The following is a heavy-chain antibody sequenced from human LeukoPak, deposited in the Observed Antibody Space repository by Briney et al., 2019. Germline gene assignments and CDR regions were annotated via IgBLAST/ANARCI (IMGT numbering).Heavy chain of an antibody. D-gene: IGHD3-9*01. CDR1: GYTFTSYA. CDR2: INAGNGNT. J-gene: IGHJ4*02. Sequence: ASVTVSFKASGYTFTSYAMHWVRQAPGQRLEWMGWINAGNGNTKYSQKFQGRVTITRDTSASTAYMELSSLRSEDTAVYYCARGYDILTGYYPGFDYWGQGTLVTVSS. V-gene: IGHV1-3*01. CDR3: ARGYDILTGYYPGFDY.